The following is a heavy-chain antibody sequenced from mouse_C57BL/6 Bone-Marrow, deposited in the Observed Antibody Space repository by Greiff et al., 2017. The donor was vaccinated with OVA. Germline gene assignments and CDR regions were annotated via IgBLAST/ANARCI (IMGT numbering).Heavy chain of an antibody. CDR3: ARRGNGGVYYAMDY. V-gene: IGHV1-63*01. CDR2: IYPGGGYT. D-gene: IGHD2-1*01. CDR1: GYTFTNYW. J-gene: IGHJ4*01. Sequence: VQLKESGAELVRPGTSVKMSCKASGYTFTNYWIGWAKQRPGHGLEWIGDIYPGGGYTNYNEKFKGKATLTADKSSSTAYMQFSSLTSEDSAIYYCARRGNGGVYYAMDYWGQGTSVTVSS.